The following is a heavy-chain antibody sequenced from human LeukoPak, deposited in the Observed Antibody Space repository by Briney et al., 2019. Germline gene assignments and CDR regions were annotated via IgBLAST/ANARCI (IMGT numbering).Heavy chain of an antibody. V-gene: IGHV1-8*02. Sequence: ASVKVSCKASGYTFTSYGISWVRQAPGQGLEWMGWMNPNSGNTGYAQKFQGRVTMTRNTSISTAYMELSSLRSEDTAVYYCARGYSTLWFDPWGQGTLVTVSS. CDR2: MNPNSGNT. CDR1: GYTFTSYG. CDR3: ARGYSTLWFDP. J-gene: IGHJ5*02. D-gene: IGHD4-11*01.